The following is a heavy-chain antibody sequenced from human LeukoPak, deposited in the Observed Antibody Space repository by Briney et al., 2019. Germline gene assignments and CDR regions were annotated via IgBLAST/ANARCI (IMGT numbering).Heavy chain of an antibody. J-gene: IGHJ4*02. CDR3: ARDRGPRTGFMVREAYDY. CDR2: INTDGSIT. D-gene: IGHD3-10*01. Sequence: GGSLRLSCAASGFTFSDYWIHWVRQAPGKGLVWVSRINTDGSITNYADSVKGRFSISRDNAENTLYLQMSSLRAEDTAVYYCARDRGPRTGFMVREAYDYWGQGTLVTVSS. CDR1: GFTFSDYW. V-gene: IGHV3-74*01.